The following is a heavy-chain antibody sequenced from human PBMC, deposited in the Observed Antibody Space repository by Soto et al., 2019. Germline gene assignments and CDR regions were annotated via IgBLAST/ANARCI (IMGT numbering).Heavy chain of an antibody. CDR1: GFTFSSYA. CDR3: AKYLPAGSLTSYCMDV. J-gene: IGHJ6*02. CDR2: ISVSGGST. D-gene: IGHD6-6*01. Sequence: EVQLLESGGGLVQPGGSLRLSCAASGFTFSSYAMSWVRQAPGKGLEWVSAISVSGGSTYYADSVKGRFTISRDNSKNTLYLQMSRLRAEDTAVYYCAKYLPAGSLTSYCMDVWGQGTTVTVSS. V-gene: IGHV3-23*01.